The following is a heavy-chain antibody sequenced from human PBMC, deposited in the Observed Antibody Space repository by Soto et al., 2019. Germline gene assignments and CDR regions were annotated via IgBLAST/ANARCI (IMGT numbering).Heavy chain of an antibody. CDR3: ATDNGIAETGQHFVY. D-gene: IGHD2-21*01. CDR1: GLTFSNYG. J-gene: IGHJ4*02. CDR2: IRSGGDYT. Sequence: EVQLLESGGGLVQPGGSLRLSCAGSGLTFSNYGMAWVRQAPGKGLEWVSTIRSGGDYTHYADSVKGRFTISRDNSKNTLYLQVNSLRAEDTALYYCATDNGIAETGQHFVYWGQGTLVTVSS. V-gene: IGHV3-23*01.